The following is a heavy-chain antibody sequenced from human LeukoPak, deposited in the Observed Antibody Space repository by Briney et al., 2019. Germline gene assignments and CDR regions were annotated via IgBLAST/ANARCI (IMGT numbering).Heavy chain of an antibody. Sequence: PSETLSLTCTVSGGSISSSSYYWGWIRQPPGKGLEWIGSIYYSGSTYYNPSLKSRVTISVDTSKNQFSLKLSSVTAADTAAYYCADSFYYGTYYFDYWGQGTLVTVSS. D-gene: IGHD4-17*01. V-gene: IGHV4-39*01. J-gene: IGHJ4*02. CDR2: IYYSGST. CDR3: ADSFYYGTYYFDY. CDR1: GGSISSSSYY.